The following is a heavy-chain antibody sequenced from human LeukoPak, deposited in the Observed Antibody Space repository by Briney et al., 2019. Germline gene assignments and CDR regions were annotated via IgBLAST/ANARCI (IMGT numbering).Heavy chain of an antibody. V-gene: IGHV3-48*03. CDR1: GFTFSSYE. Sequence: GGSLRLSCAASGFTFSSYEMNWVRQAPGKGLEWVSYISSSGSTIYYADSVKGRFTISRDNAKNSLYLQMNSLRAEDTAVYYCARLTHCSGGSCYNDLDYWGQGTLVTVSS. CDR3: ARLTHCSGGSCYNDLDY. CDR2: ISSSGSTI. J-gene: IGHJ4*02. D-gene: IGHD2-15*01.